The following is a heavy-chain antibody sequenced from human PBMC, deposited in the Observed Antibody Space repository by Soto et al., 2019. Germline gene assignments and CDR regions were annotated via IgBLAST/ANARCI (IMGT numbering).Heavy chain of an antibody. CDR2: IIPIFGSA. J-gene: IGHJ3*01. CDR1: GGTLSDYA. CDR3: ARGPRDHFYFDISGYAGSYGACGL. Sequence: SVKVSCKASGGTLSDYAFSWVRQAPGQGLKWMGGIIPIFGSANYAQKLQGRVTITADESTKTAYMELSSLRPEDTAVYYCARGPRDHFYFDISGYAGSYGACGLWGRRTRVIVSS. D-gene: IGHD3-22*01. V-gene: IGHV1-69*13.